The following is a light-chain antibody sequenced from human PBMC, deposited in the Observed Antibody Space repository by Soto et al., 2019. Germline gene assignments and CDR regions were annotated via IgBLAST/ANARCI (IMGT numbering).Light chain of an antibody. CDR3: QEYNTFST. V-gene: IGKV1-5*01. CDR2: DAS. Sequence: DIQMTQSPSTLSASVGDRVTITCRASQTISQWFAWYQQKPGKAPKLLIYDASSLESGVPSRFSGSGFGTEFTLTISSLQPDDFATYYCQEYNTFSTFGQGTKVEIK. CDR1: QTISQW. J-gene: IGKJ1*01.